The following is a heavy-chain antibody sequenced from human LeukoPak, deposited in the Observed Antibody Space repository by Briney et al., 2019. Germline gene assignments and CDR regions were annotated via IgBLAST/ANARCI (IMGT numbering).Heavy chain of an antibody. Sequence: GGSLRLSCAASGFTFSSYWMHWVRQAPGKGLVWVSRIKTDGSSTTYADSVKGRFTISRDNSKNTLYLQMNSLRAEDTAVYYCAKLSSNWYLDYYGSGSYPNWFDPWGQGTLVTVSS. CDR2: IKTDGSST. CDR3: AKLSSNWYLDYYGSGSYPNWFDP. V-gene: IGHV3-74*01. D-gene: IGHD3-10*01. CDR1: GFTFSSYW. J-gene: IGHJ5*02.